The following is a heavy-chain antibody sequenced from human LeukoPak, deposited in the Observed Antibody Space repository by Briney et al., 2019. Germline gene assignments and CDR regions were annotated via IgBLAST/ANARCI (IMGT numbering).Heavy chain of an antibody. CDR2: IYTSGST. Sequence: PSETLSLTCTVSGGSISSGSYYWSWIRQPAGKGLEWIGRIYTSGSTNYNPSLKSRVTISVDTSKNQFSLKLSSVTAADTAVYYCASSSHCSGGSCYSLGAFDIWGQGTMVTVSS. J-gene: IGHJ3*02. CDR1: GGSISSGSYY. D-gene: IGHD2-15*01. V-gene: IGHV4-61*02. CDR3: ASSSHCSGGSCYSLGAFDI.